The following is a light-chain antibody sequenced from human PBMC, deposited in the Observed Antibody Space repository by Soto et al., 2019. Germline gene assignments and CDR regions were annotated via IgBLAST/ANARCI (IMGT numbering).Light chain of an antibody. CDR2: GAS. CDR1: QSVSSSY. CDR3: QQYGSSIT. Sequence: EIVLTQSPGTLSLSPGERATLSCRASQSVSSSYLAWYQQKPGQAPRLVIYGASSRATGIPDRFSGSGSGTDFTLTISRLEPEEFAGYYCQQYGSSITFGQGTRLEIK. V-gene: IGKV3-20*01. J-gene: IGKJ5*01.